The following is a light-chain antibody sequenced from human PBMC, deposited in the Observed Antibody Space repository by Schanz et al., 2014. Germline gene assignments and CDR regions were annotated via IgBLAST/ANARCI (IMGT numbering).Light chain of an antibody. CDR3: SSYTSSSTFVV. CDR1: SSDIGTYNY. Sequence: QSALAQPASVSGSPGQSITISCTGTSSDIGTYNYVSWYQHHPGKAPKLMIYAVSNRPSGISSRFSGSKSGNRASLTISLLQAEDEADYYCSSYTSSSTFVVFGGGIKLTVL. J-gene: IGLJ2*01. V-gene: IGLV2-14*03. CDR2: AVS.